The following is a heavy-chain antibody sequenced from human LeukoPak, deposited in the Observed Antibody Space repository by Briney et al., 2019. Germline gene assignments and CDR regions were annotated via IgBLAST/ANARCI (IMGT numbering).Heavy chain of an antibody. V-gene: IGHV3-9*01. Sequence: PGGSLRLSCAASGFTFDDYSMHWVRQVPDKGLEWVAGISWTSGSIGYADSVKGRFTISRDNAKNSLYLQMNSLRPEDTAVYYCARTNYYGSGSPDAFDIWGQGTMVTVSS. CDR1: GFTFDDYS. J-gene: IGHJ3*02. CDR3: ARTNYYGSGSPDAFDI. CDR2: ISWTSGSI. D-gene: IGHD3-10*01.